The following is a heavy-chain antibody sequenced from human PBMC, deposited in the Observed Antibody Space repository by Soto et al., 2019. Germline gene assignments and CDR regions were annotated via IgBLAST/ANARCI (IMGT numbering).Heavy chain of an antibody. CDR3: PRGCGRHLRPPET. CDR2: ISANDGGT. J-gene: IGHJ4*01. Sequence: QALLEQSGPEVKKPGDSVRISCWLYDSVFVTSVITWLRQAPGQGLEWMGWISANDGGTLSALKFTDRLVMSTDPMRNMPYLRLWEVTSDCSALYFSPRGCGRHLRPPETWRHGTPVTVSS. CDR1: DSVFVTSV. V-gene: IGHV1-18*01.